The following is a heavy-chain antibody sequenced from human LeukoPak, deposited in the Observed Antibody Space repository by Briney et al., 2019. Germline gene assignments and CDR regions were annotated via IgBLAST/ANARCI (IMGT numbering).Heavy chain of an antibody. CDR3: ARGDTIFGVVYYYYMDV. CDR2: INPSGGST. J-gene: IGHJ6*03. Sequence: GASVKVSCKASGYTFTSYYMHWMRQAPGQGLEWMGIINPSGGSTSYAQKFQGRVTMTRDMSTSTVYMELSSLRSEDTAVYYCARGDTIFGVVYYYYMDVWGKGTTVTVSS. D-gene: IGHD3-3*01. CDR1: GYTFTSYY. V-gene: IGHV1-46*01.